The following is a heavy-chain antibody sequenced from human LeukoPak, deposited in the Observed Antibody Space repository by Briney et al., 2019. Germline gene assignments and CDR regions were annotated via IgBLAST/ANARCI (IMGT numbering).Heavy chain of an antibody. D-gene: IGHD5-18*01. CDR3: ATEGSYGPMPDH. V-gene: IGHV4-61*02. CDR2: IYTSGST. Sequence: RPSETLSLTCTVSGGSISSGSYYWSWIRQPAGKGLEWIGRIYTSGSTNYNPSLKSRVTISVDTSKNQFSLKLSSVTAADTAVYYCATEGSYGPMPDHWGQGSLVTVSS. CDR1: GGSISSGSYY. J-gene: IGHJ4*02.